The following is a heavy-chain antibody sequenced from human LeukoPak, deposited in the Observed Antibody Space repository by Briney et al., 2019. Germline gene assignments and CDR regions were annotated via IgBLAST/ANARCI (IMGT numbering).Heavy chain of an antibody. J-gene: IGHJ4*02. CDR1: GFTFSNYA. D-gene: IGHD1-26*01. Sequence: PGGSLRLSCAASGFTFSNYAMLWVRQAPGKGLEWVAIISYDGSNKYYADSVKGRFTISRDNSKNTLYLQMNSLRSEDTAVYYCARCFVGATLDYWGQGTLVTVSS. CDR2: ISYDGSNK. V-gene: IGHV3-30-3*01. CDR3: ARCFVGATLDY.